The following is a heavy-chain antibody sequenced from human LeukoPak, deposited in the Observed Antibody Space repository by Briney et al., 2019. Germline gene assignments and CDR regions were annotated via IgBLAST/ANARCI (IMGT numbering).Heavy chain of an antibody. Sequence: GASVKVSCKASGYTFTSYYMHWVRQAPGQGLEWMGIINPSGGSTSYAQKFQGRVTMTRDTSTSTVHMELSSLRSEDTAVYYCARAIGCSSTSCPYTYYYYGMDVWGKGTTVTVSS. D-gene: IGHD2-2*01. J-gene: IGHJ6*04. CDR3: ARAIGCSSTSCPYTYYYYGMDV. CDR2: INPSGGST. V-gene: IGHV1-46*01. CDR1: GYTFTSYY.